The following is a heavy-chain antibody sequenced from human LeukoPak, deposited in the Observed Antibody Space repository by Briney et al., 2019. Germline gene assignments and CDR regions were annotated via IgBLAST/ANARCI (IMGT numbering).Heavy chain of an antibody. V-gene: IGHV4-39*07. D-gene: IGHD2-2*01. CDR2: IYYNGST. CDR3: ARGPTYQPIDF. CDR1: GGSISSSSYY. Sequence: PSETLSLTCKVSGGSISSSSYYWGWIRQPPGKGLEWIGSIYYNGSTYYHPSLKSRGTISVYTSKNQFSLNLSSVTAADTAVYYCARGPTYQPIDFWGQGTLVTVSS. J-gene: IGHJ4*02.